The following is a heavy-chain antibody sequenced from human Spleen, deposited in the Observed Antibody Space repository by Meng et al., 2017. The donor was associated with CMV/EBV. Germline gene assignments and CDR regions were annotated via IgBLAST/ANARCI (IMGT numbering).Heavy chain of an antibody. CDR2: IKQDGSEK. V-gene: IGHV3-7*01. D-gene: IGHD3-22*01. CDR1: GFTFSSHW. CDR3: ARARRGIVAGLDS. J-gene: IGHJ4*02. Sequence: GESLKISCAASGFTFSSHWMTWVRQAPGKGLEWVANIKQDGSEKYYVDSVKGRFTISRDNAKNSLYLQMNSLRVEDTAVYYCARARRGIVAGLDSWGQGTLVTVSS.